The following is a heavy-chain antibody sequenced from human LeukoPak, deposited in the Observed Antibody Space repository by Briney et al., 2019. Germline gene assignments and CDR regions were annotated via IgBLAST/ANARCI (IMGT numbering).Heavy chain of an antibody. Sequence: GWSLTLSCAAPGFTFGSYAMHWVRQAPGKGLEWVAVIAHDETNRFYSDSVKGRFTISRDNSMNTLYLRMNSLRPEDTAVYFCARDLTPGAPDYFDYWGQGTLVTVSS. V-gene: IGHV3-30*04. J-gene: IGHJ4*02. CDR2: IAHDETNR. CDR1: GFTFGSYA. D-gene: IGHD2-2*01. CDR3: ARDLTPGAPDYFDY.